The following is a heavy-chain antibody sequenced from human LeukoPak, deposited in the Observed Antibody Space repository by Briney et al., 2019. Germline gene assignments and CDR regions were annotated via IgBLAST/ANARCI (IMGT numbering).Heavy chain of an antibody. V-gene: IGHV4-34*01. CDR1: GGSFSGYY. J-gene: IGHJ4*02. CDR2: INHSGST. Sequence: PSETLSLTCAVYGGSFSGYYWSWIRQPPGKGLEWIGEINHSGSTNYNPSLKSRVTISVDKSKNQFSLKLSSVTAADTAVYYCARSGSYGVNYFDNWGQGTLVTVSS. D-gene: IGHD4-17*01. CDR3: ARSGSYGVNYFDN.